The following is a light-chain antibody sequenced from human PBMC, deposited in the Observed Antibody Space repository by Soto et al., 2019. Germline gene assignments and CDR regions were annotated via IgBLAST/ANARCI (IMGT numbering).Light chain of an antibody. Sequence: QSVLTQPPSVSGAPGQRVTISCTGSSSNIGTGYDVHWYQQLPGTAPKLLILGNTNRPSGVPDRFSGSTSGTSASLAITGLQAEDEADYYCQSYDNSLSGSYVFGTGTKVTVL. CDR1: SSNIGTGYD. CDR3: QSYDNSLSGSYV. CDR2: GNT. V-gene: IGLV1-40*01. J-gene: IGLJ1*01.